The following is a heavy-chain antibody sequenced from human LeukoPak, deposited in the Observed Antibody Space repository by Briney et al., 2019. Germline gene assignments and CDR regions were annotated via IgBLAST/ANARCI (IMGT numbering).Heavy chain of an antibody. D-gene: IGHD6-13*01. J-gene: IGHJ4*02. Sequence: GGSLRLSCVASGFTFGSFWMSWVRQAPGKGLEFVANIDQDGSVRSYVDSVKGRFIISRDNAKNSLYLQMDSLGAEDTAVYFCARDPGSSSFDYWGLGTPVTVSS. V-gene: IGHV3-7*01. CDR1: GFTFGSFW. CDR3: ARDPGSSSFDY. CDR2: IDQDGSVR.